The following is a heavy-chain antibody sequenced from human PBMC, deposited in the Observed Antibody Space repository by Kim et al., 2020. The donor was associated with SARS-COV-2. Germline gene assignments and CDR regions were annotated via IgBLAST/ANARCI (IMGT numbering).Heavy chain of an antibody. V-gene: IGHV3-73*01. D-gene: IGHD4-17*01. CDR3: TTATVSVGHYLD. CDR2: IRSKANSYAS. CDR1: GFTFSNSA. Sequence: GGSLRLSCAASGFTFSNSAMHWVRQASGKGLEWVGGIRSKANSYASADAASVKGRFTISRDDSNKTAHLQRNSPKTEDTSVCYDTTATVSVGHYLD. J-gene: IGHJ4*01.